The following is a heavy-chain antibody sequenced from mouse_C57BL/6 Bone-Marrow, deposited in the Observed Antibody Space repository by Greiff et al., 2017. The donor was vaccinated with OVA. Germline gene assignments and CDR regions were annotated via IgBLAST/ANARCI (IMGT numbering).Heavy chain of an antibody. J-gene: IGHJ4*01. Sequence: QVHVKQPGTELVKPGASVKLSCKASGYTFTSYWMHWVKQRPGQGLEWIGNINPSNGGTNYNEKFKSKATLTVDKSSSTAYMQLSSLTSEDSAVYYCARSAGYGSSYDAMDYWGQGTSVTVSS. CDR1: GYTFTSYW. V-gene: IGHV1-53*01. D-gene: IGHD1-1*01. CDR3: ARSAGYGSSYDAMDY. CDR2: INPSNGGT.